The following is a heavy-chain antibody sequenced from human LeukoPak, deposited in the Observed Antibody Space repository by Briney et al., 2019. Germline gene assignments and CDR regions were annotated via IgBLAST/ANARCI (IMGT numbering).Heavy chain of an antibody. Sequence: GASVKVSCKASGGTFSSYAISWVRQAPGQGLEWMGIINPSGGSTSYAQKFQGRVTMTRDTSTSTVYMELSSLRSEDTAVYYCARDPRGVTAYFDYWGQGTLVTVSS. D-gene: IGHD2-21*02. J-gene: IGHJ4*02. V-gene: IGHV1-46*01. CDR2: INPSGGST. CDR3: ARDPRGVTAYFDY. CDR1: GGTFSSYA.